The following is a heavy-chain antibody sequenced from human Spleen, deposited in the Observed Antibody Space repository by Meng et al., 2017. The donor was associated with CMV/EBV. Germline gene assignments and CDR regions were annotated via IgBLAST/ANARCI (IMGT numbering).Heavy chain of an antibody. J-gene: IGHJ5*02. Sequence: SETLSLTCAVSGYSISSGYYWGWIRQPPGKGLEWIGGTHQSGSTYYNPSLTSRVTISVDTSKTHLSLKMSSVTAADTAVYYCARVPHGSGPGFDAWGQGTLVTVSS. CDR2: THQSGST. CDR1: GYSISSGYY. CDR3: ARVPHGSGPGFDA. V-gene: IGHV4-38-2*01. D-gene: IGHD3-10*01.